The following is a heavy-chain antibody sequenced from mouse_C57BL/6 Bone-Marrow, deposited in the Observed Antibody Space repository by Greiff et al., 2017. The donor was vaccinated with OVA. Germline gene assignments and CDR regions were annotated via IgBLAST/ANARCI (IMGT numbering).Heavy chain of an antibody. CDR3: AREDPYYFDY. CDR2: ISDGGSYT. J-gene: IGHJ2*01. CDR1: GFTSSSYA. V-gene: IGHV5-4*01. Sequence: EVMLVESGGGLVKPGGSLKLSCAASGFTSSSYAMSWVRQTPEKRLEWVATISDGGSYTYYPDNVKGRFTISRDNAKNNLYLQMSHLKSEDTAMYYCAREDPYYFDYWGQGTTLTVSS.